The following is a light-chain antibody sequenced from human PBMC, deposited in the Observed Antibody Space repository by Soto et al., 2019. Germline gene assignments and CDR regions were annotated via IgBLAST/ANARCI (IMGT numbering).Light chain of an antibody. V-gene: IGKV3-15*01. Sequence: EIVMTQSPATLSVSPGERATLSCRASQSVSSNLAWYQQKPGQAPRLLIYDASTRATGIPARFSGSGSGTEFTLTISSLEPEDFAVYYCQQRNSWPPTFTFGQGTRLEIK. CDR3: QQRNSWPPTFT. CDR1: QSVSSN. J-gene: IGKJ5*01. CDR2: DAS.